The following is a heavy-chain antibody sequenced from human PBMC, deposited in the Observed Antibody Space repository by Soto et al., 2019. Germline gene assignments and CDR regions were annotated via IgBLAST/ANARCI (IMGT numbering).Heavy chain of an antibody. J-gene: IGHJ5*02. V-gene: IGHV3-23*01. CDR1: GFTFSNYS. Sequence: GGSLILSCAASGFTFSNYSMTWVRQAPGKGLEWVSAISGSGGSTYYADSVKGRFTISRDNSKNTLYLQMNSLRAEDTAVYYCAKGYGSGSYPFDPWGQGTLVTVSS. D-gene: IGHD3-10*01. CDR2: ISGSGGST. CDR3: AKGYGSGSYPFDP.